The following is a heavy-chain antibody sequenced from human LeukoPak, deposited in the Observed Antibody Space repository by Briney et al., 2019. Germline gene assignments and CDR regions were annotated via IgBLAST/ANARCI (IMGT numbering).Heavy chain of an antibody. CDR1: GFTFSNAW. CDR3: ARVGGYSYDLDY. J-gene: IGHJ4*02. D-gene: IGHD5-18*01. Sequence: GGSLRLSCVASGFTFSNAWMSWVRQAPGKGLEWVSSISSSSSYIYYADSVKGRFTVSRDNAKNALYLQMNSLRAEDTAVYYCARVGGYSYDLDYWGQGTLVTVSS. CDR2: ISSSSSYI. V-gene: IGHV3-21*01.